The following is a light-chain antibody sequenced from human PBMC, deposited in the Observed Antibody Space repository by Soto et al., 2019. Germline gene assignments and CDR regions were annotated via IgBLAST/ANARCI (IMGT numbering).Light chain of an antibody. CDR3: CSYAGSYTRYV. CDR2: DVT. Sequence: QSVLTQPRSVSGSPGQSVTISCTGSGSDVGDYDFVSWYQQYPGEAPRVMIYDVTKRPSGVPDRFSAAKSGNTASLTISALQAEDEADYYCCSYAGSYTRYVFGSGTKVTVL. V-gene: IGLV2-11*01. J-gene: IGLJ1*01. CDR1: GSDVGDYDF.